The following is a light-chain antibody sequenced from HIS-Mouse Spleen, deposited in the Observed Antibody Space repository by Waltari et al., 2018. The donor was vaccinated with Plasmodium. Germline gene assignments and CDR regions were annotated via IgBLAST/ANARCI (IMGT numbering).Light chain of an antibody. Sequence: AIRMTQSPSSFSASTGDRVTITCRASQGISSYLAWYQQQQGKAPKLLIYAASTLQSGVPSRFSGSGSGTDFTLTISCLQSEDFATYYCQQYYSYLLTFGGVTKVEIK. CDR2: AAS. CDR1: QGISSY. CDR3: QQYYSYLLT. V-gene: IGKV1-8*01. J-gene: IGKJ4*01.